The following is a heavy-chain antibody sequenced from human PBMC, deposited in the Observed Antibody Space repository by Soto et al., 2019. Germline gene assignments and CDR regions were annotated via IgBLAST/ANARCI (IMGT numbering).Heavy chain of an antibody. D-gene: IGHD3-3*01. CDR3: ARLNYDFWSGYYYSYYMDV. CDR1: GFTVSSNY. Sequence: GGSLRLSCAASGFTVSSNYMSWVRQAPGKGLEWVSVIYSGGSTYYADSVKGRFTISRDNSKNTLYLQMNSLRAEDTAVYYCARLNYDFWSGYYYSYYMDVWGKGTTVTVSS. J-gene: IGHJ6*03. V-gene: IGHV3-53*01. CDR2: IYSGGST.